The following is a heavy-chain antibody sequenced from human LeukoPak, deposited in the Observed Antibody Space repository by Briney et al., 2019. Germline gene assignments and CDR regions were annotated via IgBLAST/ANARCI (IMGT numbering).Heavy chain of an antibody. J-gene: IGHJ4*02. V-gene: IGHV3-30-3*01. D-gene: IGHD6-19*01. CDR1: GFTFDDYA. Sequence: GGSLRLFCAASGFTFDDYAMHWVRQAPGKGLEWVAVISYDGSNKYYADSVKGRFTISRDNSKNTLYLQMNSLRAEDTAVYYCARDGSVAGSYFDYWGQGTLVTVSS. CDR3: ARDGSVAGSYFDY. CDR2: ISYDGSNK.